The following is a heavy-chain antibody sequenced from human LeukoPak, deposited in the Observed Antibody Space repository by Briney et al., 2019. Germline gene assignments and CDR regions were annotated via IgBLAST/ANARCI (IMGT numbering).Heavy chain of an antibody. Sequence: GGSVKLSCAASVFSVSSNYMSWVRHAPWKGLEWVSVIYSGGTTYYADSVKGRFTISRDNSKNTLYLQMNSLRAEDTAIYYCTRDVSPFWSGYSWGQGALVTVSS. CDR3: TRDVSPFWSGYS. V-gene: IGHV3-53*01. CDR2: IYSGGTT. D-gene: IGHD3-3*01. J-gene: IGHJ4*02. CDR1: VFSVSSNY.